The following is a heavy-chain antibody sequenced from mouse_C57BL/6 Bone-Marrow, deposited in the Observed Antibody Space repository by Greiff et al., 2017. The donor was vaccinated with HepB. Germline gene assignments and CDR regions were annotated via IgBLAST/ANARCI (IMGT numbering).Heavy chain of an antibody. CDR3: TRYGSSIPYYYAMDY. CDR2: IRNKANGYTT. J-gene: IGHJ4*01. CDR1: GFTFTDYY. D-gene: IGHD1-1*01. Sequence: EVMLVESGGGLVQPGGSLSLSCAASGFTFTDYYMSWVRQPPGKALEWLGFIRNKANGYTTEYSASVKGRFTISRDNSQSILYLQMNALRAEDSATYYCTRYGSSIPYYYAMDYWGQGTSVTVSS. V-gene: IGHV7-3*01.